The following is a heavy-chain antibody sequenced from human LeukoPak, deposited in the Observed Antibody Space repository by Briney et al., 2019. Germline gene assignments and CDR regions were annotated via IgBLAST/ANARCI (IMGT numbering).Heavy chain of an antibody. Sequence: ASVKVSCKASGYIFTSYGISWVRQAPGQGLEWMGWINPNSGGTNYAQKFQGRVTMTRDTSISIAYMELSRLRSDDTAVYYCARAGRRFLEGLFGYCGQGTLVTVSS. CDR3: ARAGRRFLEGLFGY. CDR2: INPNSGGT. V-gene: IGHV1-2*02. D-gene: IGHD3-3*01. CDR1: GYIFTSYG. J-gene: IGHJ4*02.